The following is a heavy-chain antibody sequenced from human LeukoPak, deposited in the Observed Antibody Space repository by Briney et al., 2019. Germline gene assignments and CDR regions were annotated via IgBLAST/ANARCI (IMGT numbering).Heavy chain of an antibody. CDR1: GFTVSSNY. D-gene: IGHD5-12*01. J-gene: IGHJ4*02. V-gene: IGHV3-53*01. Sequence: GGSLRLSCAASGFTVSSNYMSWVRQAPGKGLEWVSVIYSGGSTYYADSVKGRFTISRDNSKNTLYLQMNSLRAEDTAVYYCARDGWGYSGYDFWGQGTLVTVSS. CDR3: ARDGWGYSGYDF. CDR2: IYSGGST.